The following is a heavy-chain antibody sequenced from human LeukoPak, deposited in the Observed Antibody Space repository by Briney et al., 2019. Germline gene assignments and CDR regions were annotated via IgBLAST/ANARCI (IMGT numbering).Heavy chain of an antibody. CDR2: IYSGGST. CDR3: ARVYPEPYAYFDY. V-gene: IGHV3-53*01. J-gene: IGHJ4*02. D-gene: IGHD2-2*02. CDR1: GFTFSNYA. Sequence: GGSLRLSCAASGFTFSNYAMSWVRQAPGKGLEWVSVIYSGGSTYYADSVKGRFTISRDNSKNTLYLQMNSLRAEDTAVYYCARVYPEPYAYFDYWGQGTLVTVSS.